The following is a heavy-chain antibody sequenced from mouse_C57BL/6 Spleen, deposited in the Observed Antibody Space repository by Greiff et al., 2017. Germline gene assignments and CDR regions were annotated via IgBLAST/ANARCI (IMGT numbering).Heavy chain of an antibody. Sequence: VQLKESGPVLVKPGASVKMSCKASGYTFTDYYMNWVKQSHGKSLEWIGVINPYNGGTSYNQKFKGKATLTVDKSSSTAYIELHSLTSEDSGVYYCARDRSWFAYWGQGTLVTVSA. CDR3: ARDRSWFAY. D-gene: IGHD3-2*01. V-gene: IGHV1-19*01. CDR1: GYTFTDYY. J-gene: IGHJ3*01. CDR2: INPYNGGT.